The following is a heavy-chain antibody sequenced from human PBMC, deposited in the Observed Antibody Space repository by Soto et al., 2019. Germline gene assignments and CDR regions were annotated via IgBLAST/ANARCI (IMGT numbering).Heavy chain of an antibody. CDR3: ARDRDDDGSGNYYNRVYF. J-gene: IGHJ4*02. V-gene: IGHV1-69*01. D-gene: IGHD3-10*01. CDR2: IIPIFGTP. Sequence: QVQLVQSGAEVKKPGSSVKVSCKASGGIFSTYAISWLRQAPGQGLEWMGGIIPIFGTPNYAQGFQGRVTITGDGSTSTAYMELSRRRSEDTAVYYCARDRDDDGSGNYYNRVYFWGRGTLVTVSP. CDR1: GGIFSTYA.